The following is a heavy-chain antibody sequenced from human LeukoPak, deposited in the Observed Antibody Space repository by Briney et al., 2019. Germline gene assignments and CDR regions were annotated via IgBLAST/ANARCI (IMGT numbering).Heavy chain of an antibody. CDR3: ASFAGTSCQLQCDY. J-gene: IGHJ4*02. D-gene: IGHD2-2*01. CDR1: GYTFTSYD. Sequence: GASVKVSCKASGYTFTSYDINWVRQATGQGLEWMGWMNPNSGNTGYAQKFQGRVTMTRNTSISTAYMELSSLRSEDTAVYYCASFAGTSCQLQCDYWGQGTLVTVSS. V-gene: IGHV1-8*01. CDR2: MNPNSGNT.